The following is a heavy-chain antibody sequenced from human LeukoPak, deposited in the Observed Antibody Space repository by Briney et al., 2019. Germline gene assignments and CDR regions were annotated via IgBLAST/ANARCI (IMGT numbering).Heavy chain of an antibody. D-gene: IGHD3-22*01. J-gene: IGHJ3*02. CDR3: ARDSRQDYYDSSGYLWFAFDI. Sequence: SVKVSCKASGGTSSSYAISWVRQAPGQGLEWMGRIIPILGIANYAQKFQGRVTITADKSTSTAYMELSSLRSEDTAVYYCARDSRQDYYDSSGYLWFAFDIWGQGTMVTVSS. CDR2: IIPILGIA. CDR1: GGTSSSYA. V-gene: IGHV1-69*04.